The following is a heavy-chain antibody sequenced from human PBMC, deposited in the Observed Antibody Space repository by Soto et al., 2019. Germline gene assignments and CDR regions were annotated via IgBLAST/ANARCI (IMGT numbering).Heavy chain of an antibody. CDR3: ARGRFGELLCYDY. Sequence: HPGGSLRLSCAASGFTFSSYAMHWVRQAPGKGLEWVAVISYDGSNKYYADSVKGRFTISRDNSKNTLYLQMNSLRAEDTAVYYCARGRFGELLCYDYWGQGTLVTVSS. CDR1: GFTFSSYA. D-gene: IGHD3-10*01. J-gene: IGHJ4*02. CDR2: ISYDGSNK. V-gene: IGHV3-30-3*01.